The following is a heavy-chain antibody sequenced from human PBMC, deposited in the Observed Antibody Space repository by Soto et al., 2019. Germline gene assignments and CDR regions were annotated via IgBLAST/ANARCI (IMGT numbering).Heavy chain of an antibody. J-gene: IGHJ6*02. D-gene: IGHD5-18*01. Sequence: SVKVSFKAAGCTFSSYSLRWVGPAPGQVLEFMGVIIPIFGTAKYAQKFQGRVTITADESTSTAYMELSRMRSEDTAVYYCSAEPTVYSYGHYHYFLMDFWGQGTTVTVSS. CDR1: GCTFSSYS. V-gene: IGHV1-69*01. CDR2: IIPIFGTA. CDR3: SAEPTVYSYGHYHYFLMDF.